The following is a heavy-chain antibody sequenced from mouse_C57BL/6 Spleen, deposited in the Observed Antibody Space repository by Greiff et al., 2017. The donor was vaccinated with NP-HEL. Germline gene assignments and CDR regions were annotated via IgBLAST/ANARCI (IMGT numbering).Heavy chain of an antibody. D-gene: IGHD4-1*01. CDR2: INPSSGYT. CDR1: GYTFTSYG. V-gene: IGHV1-7*01. Sequence: VQLQQSGAELSKPGASVKLSCKASGYTFTSYGMHLVKHRPGPGLDWIGYINPSSGYTKYNQKFKDKATLTANNTSSTAYMQLSSLTYADSAVYYCEREGANWDVGFAYWGQGTLVTVSA. CDR3: EREGANWDVGFAY. J-gene: IGHJ3*01.